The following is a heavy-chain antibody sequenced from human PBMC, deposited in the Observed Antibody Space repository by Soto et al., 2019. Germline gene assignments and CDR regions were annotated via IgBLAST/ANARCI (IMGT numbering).Heavy chain of an antibody. D-gene: IGHD2-2*01. CDR2: ISSSSSTI. Sequence: GGSLRLSCAASGFTFSSYSMNWVRQAPGKGLEWVSYISSSSSTIYYADSVKGRFTISRDNAKNSLYLQMNSLRAEDTAVYYCARHKYCSSTSCYFATPHFDYWGQGTLVTVSS. V-gene: IGHV3-48*01. CDR1: GFTFSSYS. J-gene: IGHJ4*02. CDR3: ARHKYCSSTSCYFATPHFDY.